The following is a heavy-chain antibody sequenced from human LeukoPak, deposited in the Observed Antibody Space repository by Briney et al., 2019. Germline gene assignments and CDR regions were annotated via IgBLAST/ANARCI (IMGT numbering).Heavy chain of an antibody. CDR3: ARARNEYSGSSPPDY. V-gene: IGHV4-59*12. CDR2: IYHSGST. J-gene: IGHJ4*02. Sequence: PSETLSLTCTVSGGSISSYYWSWIRQPPGKGLEWIGYIYHSGSTYYNPSLKSRVTISVDRSKNQFSLKLSSVTAADTAVYYCARARNEYSGSSPPDYWGQGTLVTVSS. D-gene: IGHD6-6*01. CDR1: GGSISSYY.